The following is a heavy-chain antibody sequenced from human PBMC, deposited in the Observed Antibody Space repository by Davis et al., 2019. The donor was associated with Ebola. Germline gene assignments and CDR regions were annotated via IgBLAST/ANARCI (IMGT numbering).Heavy chain of an antibody. CDR2: IYPGDSDT. CDR1: GYSFTSYW. V-gene: IGHV5-51*01. J-gene: IGHJ5*02. D-gene: IGHD6-19*01. CDR3: ARRGIQRWLEGNNWFDP. Sequence: GESLKISCKGSGYSFTSYWIGWVRQMPGKGLEWMGIIYPGDSDTRYSPSFQGQVTISADKSISTAYLQWSSLKASDTAMYYCARRGIQRWLEGNNWFDPWGQGTLVTVSS.